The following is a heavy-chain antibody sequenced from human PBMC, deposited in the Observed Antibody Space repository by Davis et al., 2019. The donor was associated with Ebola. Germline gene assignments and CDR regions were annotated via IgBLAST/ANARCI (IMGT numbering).Heavy chain of an antibody. D-gene: IGHD3-22*01. CDR3: ATASSDYHYYYAMDV. Sequence: SVKVSCKASGYTFTSYAISWVRQAPGQGLEWMGRIIPILGIANYAQKFQGRVTITADKSTSTAYLELSSLRSEDTAVYYCATASSDYHYYYAMDVWGQGTTVTVSS. CDR1: GYTFTSYA. V-gene: IGHV1-69*04. CDR2: IIPILGIA. J-gene: IGHJ6*02.